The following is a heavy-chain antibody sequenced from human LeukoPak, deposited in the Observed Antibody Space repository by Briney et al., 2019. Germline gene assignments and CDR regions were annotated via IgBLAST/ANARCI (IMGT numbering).Heavy chain of an antibody. D-gene: IGHD3-22*01. V-gene: IGHV3-7*01. CDR3: ARAGHYDTTWYQ. J-gene: IGHJ4*02. Sequence: TGGSLRLSCAASGFSFSNYWMSWVRQAPGKGLEWVANIKQDGSEKYYVDSVKGRFTLSKDNAKNSLYLQMNSLRAEDTALYYCARAGHYDTTWYQWGQGTLVTVSS. CDR1: GFSFSNYW. CDR2: IKQDGSEK.